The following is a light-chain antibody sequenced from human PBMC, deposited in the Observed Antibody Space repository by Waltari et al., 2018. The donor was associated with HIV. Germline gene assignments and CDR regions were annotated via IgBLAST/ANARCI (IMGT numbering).Light chain of an antibody. J-gene: IGLJ2*01. CDR1: NIV. V-gene: IGLV3-21*04. CDR2: DDS. Sequence: SSVLTQPPSVSVAPGTTASITCGGTNIVHWYQLKPGQAPVLVIYDDSDRPSGIPERFSGSNSGNTATLTISRVEAGDEADYYCQVWDSSTNHVVFGGGTKLTVL. CDR3: QVWDSSTNHVV.